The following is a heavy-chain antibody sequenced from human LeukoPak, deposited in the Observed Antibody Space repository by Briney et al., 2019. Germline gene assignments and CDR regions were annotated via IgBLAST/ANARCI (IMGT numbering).Heavy chain of an antibody. CDR3: ARSYSSSWHIDAFDI. CDR2: ISSSSSYI. J-gene: IGHJ3*02. Sequence: GGSLRLSCAASGFTFSSYSMNWVRQAPGKGLEWVSSISSSSSYIYYADSVKGRFAISRDNAKNSLYLQMNSLRAEDTAVYYCARSYSSSWHIDAFDIWGQGTMVTVSS. V-gene: IGHV3-21*01. CDR1: GFTFSSYS. D-gene: IGHD6-13*01.